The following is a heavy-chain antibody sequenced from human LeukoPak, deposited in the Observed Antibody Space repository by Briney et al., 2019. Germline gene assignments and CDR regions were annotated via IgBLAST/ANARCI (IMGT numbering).Heavy chain of an antibody. J-gene: IGHJ4*02. CDR1: GVSISSGNW. Sequence: SETLSLTCTVSGVSISSGNWWTWVRQPPGKGLEWIGEIYHSGSTNYNPSLKSRVTISVDKSKNQFSLKLSSVTAADTAVYYCAREGVDGYNYAAWGQGTLVTVSS. D-gene: IGHD1-1*01. CDR3: AREGVDGYNYAA. CDR2: IYHSGST. V-gene: IGHV4-4*02.